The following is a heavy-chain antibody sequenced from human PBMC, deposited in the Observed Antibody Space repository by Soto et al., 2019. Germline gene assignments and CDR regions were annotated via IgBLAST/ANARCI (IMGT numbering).Heavy chain of an antibody. CDR3: AGWSFLDY. J-gene: IGHJ4*02. Sequence: GGSLRLSCTASGFSFSSYALSWVRQAPGKGLEWVSTISGSDGKTYYADSVKGRFSISRDTSKTTLYLEMTSLRVEDTAVYYCAGWSFLDYWGQGTRVTVSS. D-gene: IGHD1-26*01. CDR1: GFSFSSYA. CDR2: ISGSDGKT. V-gene: IGHV3-23*01.